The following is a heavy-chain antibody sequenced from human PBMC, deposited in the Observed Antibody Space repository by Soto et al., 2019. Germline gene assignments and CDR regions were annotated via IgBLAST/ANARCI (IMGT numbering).Heavy chain of an antibody. CDR2: ISYDGSNK. J-gene: IGHJ4*02. CDR1: GFTFSSYG. V-gene: IGHV3-30*18. D-gene: IGHD2-2*01. CDR3: AKERLVRRSTSCLFDY. Sequence: GPLLLPCSASGFTFSSYGMHWVPQAPGKGLEWVAVISYDGSNKYYADSVKGRFTISRDNSKNTLYLQMNSLRAEDTAVYYCAKERLVRRSTSCLFDYWGQGTLVTVYS.